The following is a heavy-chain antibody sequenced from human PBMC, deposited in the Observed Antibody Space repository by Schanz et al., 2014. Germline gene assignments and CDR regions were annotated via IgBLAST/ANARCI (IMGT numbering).Heavy chain of an antibody. V-gene: IGHV3-23*04. Sequence: EVQLVESGGGLVKPGGSLRLSCAASGFTFSSYAMSWVRQAPGKGLEWVSAILGLASTTYYADSVKGRFTISRDNSKNLLYLQMNSLRAEDTAVYYCAKGRFGELSAFDIWGQGTMVTVSS. CDR2: ILGLASTT. CDR1: GFTFSSYA. D-gene: IGHD3-10*01. CDR3: AKGRFGELSAFDI. J-gene: IGHJ3*02.